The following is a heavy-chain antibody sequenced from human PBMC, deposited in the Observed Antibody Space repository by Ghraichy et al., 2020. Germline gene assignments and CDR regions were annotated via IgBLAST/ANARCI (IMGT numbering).Heavy chain of an antibody. D-gene: IGHD1-14*01. V-gene: IGHV4-39*07. CDR3: ARTGRFRYYLDV. J-gene: IGHJ6*03. Sequence: SETLSLTCTVSGGSISSSSYYWGWIRQPPGKGLEWIGSIYYSGSTYYNPSLKSRVTISVDRSKNQFYLRLTSVTAADTAVYCCARTGRFRYYLDVWDKGTAVTVSS. CDR1: GGSISSSSYY. CDR2: IYYSGST.